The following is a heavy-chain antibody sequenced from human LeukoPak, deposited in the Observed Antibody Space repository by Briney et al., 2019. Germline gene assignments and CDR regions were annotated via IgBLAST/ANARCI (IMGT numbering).Heavy chain of an antibody. Sequence: ASVKVSCKASGYTFTSYGISWVRQAPGQGLEWMGWISAYNGNTNYAQKLQDRVTMTTDTSTSTAYMELRSLRSDDTAVYYCARRASVGRVRRGTMVRGVTSSDYYYYYMDVWGKGTTVTISS. V-gene: IGHV1-18*01. D-gene: IGHD3-10*01. CDR2: ISAYNGNT. CDR1: GYTFTSYG. J-gene: IGHJ6*03. CDR3: ARRASVGRVRRGTMVRGVTSSDYYYYYMDV.